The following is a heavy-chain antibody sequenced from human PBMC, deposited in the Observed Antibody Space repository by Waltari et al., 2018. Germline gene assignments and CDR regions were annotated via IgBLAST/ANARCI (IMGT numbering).Heavy chain of an antibody. J-gene: IGHJ6*02. V-gene: IGHV1-69*04. CDR3: ARAGTEGYYYGMDV. CDR2: IIPILGIA. CDR1: GGTFSSYA. Sequence: QVQLVQSGAEVKKPGSSVTVSCKASGGTFSSYAIRWVRQAPGQGLECMGRIIPILGIANYAQKFQGRVTITADKSTSTAYMELSSLRSEDTAVYYCARAGTEGYYYGMDVWGQGTTVTVSS.